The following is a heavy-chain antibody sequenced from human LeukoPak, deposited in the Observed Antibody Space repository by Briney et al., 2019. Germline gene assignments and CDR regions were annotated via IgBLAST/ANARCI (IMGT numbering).Heavy chain of an antibody. D-gene: IGHD3-10*01. J-gene: IGHJ6*02. CDR2: IYSGGST. V-gene: IGHV3-53*01. CDR1: GFTVSSNY. CDR3: ARSQLLWFGELLSYYYGMDV. Sequence: GGSLRLSCAASGFTVSSNYMSWVRQAPGKGLEWVSVIYSGGSTYYADSVKGRFTISRDNSKNTLYLQMNSLRAEDTAVYYCARSQLLWFGELLSYYYGMDVWGQGTTVTVSS.